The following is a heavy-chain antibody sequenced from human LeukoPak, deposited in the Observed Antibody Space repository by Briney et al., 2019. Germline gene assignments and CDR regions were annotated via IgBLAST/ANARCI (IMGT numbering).Heavy chain of an antibody. Sequence: GRSLRLSCAASGFTFSSYAMHWVRQVPGKGLEWVAVISYDGSNKYYADSVKGRFTISRDNSKNTLYLQMNSLRAEDTAVYYCARDQVDTASFYYFDYWGQETLVTVSS. D-gene: IGHD5-18*01. V-gene: IGHV3-30-3*01. J-gene: IGHJ4*02. CDR3: ARDQVDTASFYYFDY. CDR2: ISYDGSNK. CDR1: GFTFSSYA.